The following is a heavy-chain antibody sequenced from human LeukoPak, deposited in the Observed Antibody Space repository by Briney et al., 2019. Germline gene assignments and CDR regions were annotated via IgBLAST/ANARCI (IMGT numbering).Heavy chain of an antibody. CDR3: ARDYGSGSYKDYYYGMDV. Sequence: SETLSLTCTVSGGSISSGGYYWSWIRQHPGKGLEWIGYLYYSGSTYYNPSLKSRVTISVDTSKNQFSLKLSSVTPADTAVYYCARDYGSGSYKDYYYGMDVWGKGTTVTVSS. V-gene: IGHV4-31*03. D-gene: IGHD3-10*01. CDR2: LYYSGST. CDR1: GGSISSGGYY. J-gene: IGHJ6*04.